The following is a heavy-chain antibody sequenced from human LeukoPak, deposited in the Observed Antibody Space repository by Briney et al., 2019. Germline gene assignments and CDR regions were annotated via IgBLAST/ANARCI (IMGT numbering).Heavy chain of an antibody. CDR3: ARDRVRGNSNPFFDY. J-gene: IGHJ4*02. CDR1: GDSTSSSSYY. CDR2: IYYSGNT. Sequence: PSETLSLTCTVSGDSTSSSSYYWGWIRQPPGKGLEWIGSIYYSGNTYYTPSLKSRVTISVDTSRNQFSLNLRFVTAADTAVYYCARDRVRGNSNPFFDYWGQGTLVTVSS. V-gene: IGHV4-39*02. D-gene: IGHD4-11*01.